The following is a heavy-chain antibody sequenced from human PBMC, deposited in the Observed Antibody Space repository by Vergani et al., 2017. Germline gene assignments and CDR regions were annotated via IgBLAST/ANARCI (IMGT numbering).Heavy chain of an antibody. CDR3: ASEVVTAIRGLDY. D-gene: IGHD2-21*02. Sequence: QVQLQESGPGLVKPSETLSLSCIISGGSISTFYWSWIRQPPGKGLEWIGYVFHSGSTNYSPSLKSRVTISLDTSKSQFSLRLTSVTAADTAVYYCASEVVTAIRGLDYWGQGTLVTVSS. J-gene: IGHJ4*02. CDR1: GGSISTFY. CDR2: VFHSGST. V-gene: IGHV4-59*01.